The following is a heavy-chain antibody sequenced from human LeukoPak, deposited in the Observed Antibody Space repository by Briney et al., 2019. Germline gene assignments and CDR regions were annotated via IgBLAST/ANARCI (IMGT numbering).Heavy chain of an antibody. V-gene: IGHV3-23*01. Sequence: GGSLRLSCAASGFTFSSYAMSWVRQAPGKGLEWVSAISGSGDSTYYADSVKGTYYADSVKGRFTISRDNSKNTLYLQMNSLRAEDTAVYYCAKGHSSSWSLFDYWGQGTLVTVSS. D-gene: IGHD6-13*01. CDR1: GFTFSSYA. J-gene: IGHJ4*02. CDR2: ISGSGDSTYYADSVKGT. CDR3: AKGHSSSWSLFDY.